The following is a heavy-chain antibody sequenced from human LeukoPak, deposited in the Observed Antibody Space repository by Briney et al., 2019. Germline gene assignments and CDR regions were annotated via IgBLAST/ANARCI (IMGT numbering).Heavy chain of an antibody. Sequence: GGSLRLSCAASGLTFSKNAMTWVRQAPGKGLEWVSSISGSGGDTYYADSVQGRFAISRDNSRTTLYLQMNSLRAEDTAINYCASGFDSVVVGLYNWLDCRGQGTLVTVSS. D-gene: IGHD2-15*01. J-gene: IGHJ5*01. CDR3: ASGFDSVVVGLYNWLDC. V-gene: IGHV3-23*01. CDR1: GLTFSKNA. CDR2: ISGSGGDT.